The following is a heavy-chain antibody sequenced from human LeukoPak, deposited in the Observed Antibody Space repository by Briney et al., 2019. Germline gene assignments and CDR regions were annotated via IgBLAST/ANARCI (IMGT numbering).Heavy chain of an antibody. J-gene: IGHJ5*02. CDR2: TYYRSKWNH. CDR3: ARGRSPNWFDL. V-gene: IGHV6-1*01. Sequence: SQTLSFTCVISGDSVSSTTITWNWIRQSPSRGLEWLSRTYYRSKWNHDFAVSVKSRITVNPDTSRNQLSLQLNSVTPEDAAVYYCARGRSPNWFDLWGPGTLITVSS. CDR1: GDSVSSTTIT.